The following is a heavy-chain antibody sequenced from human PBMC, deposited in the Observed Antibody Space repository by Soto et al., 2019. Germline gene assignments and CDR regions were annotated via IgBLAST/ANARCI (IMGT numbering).Heavy chain of an antibody. V-gene: IGHV3-23*01. CDR1: GFTFSSYA. CDR2: ISGSGGST. CDR3: AKDSYYYYYGTDV. J-gene: IGHJ6*02. Sequence: AGGSLRLSCAASGFTFSSYAMSWVRQAPGKGLEWVSAISGSGGSTYYADSVKGRFTISRDNSKNTLYLQMNSLRAEDTAVYYCAKDSYYYYYGTDVWGQGTTVTVSS.